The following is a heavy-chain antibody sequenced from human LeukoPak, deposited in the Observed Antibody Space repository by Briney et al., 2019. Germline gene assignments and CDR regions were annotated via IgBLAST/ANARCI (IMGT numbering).Heavy chain of an antibody. J-gene: IGHJ4*02. CDR1: GFTFSDAR. V-gene: IGHV3-15*01. CDR2: IKSKTDGGTT. Sequence: GGSLRLSCAASGFTFSDARMNWVRQAPGKGLEWVGRIKSKTDGGTTDYAAPVKGRFTISRDYSKNTLYLQMNSLKTEDTALYYCTTGLLRYFDSAELPHDYWGQGTLVTVSS. CDR3: TTGLLRYFDSAELPHDY. D-gene: IGHD3-9*01.